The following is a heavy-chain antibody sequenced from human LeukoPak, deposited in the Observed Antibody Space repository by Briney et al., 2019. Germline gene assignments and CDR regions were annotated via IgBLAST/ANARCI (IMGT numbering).Heavy chain of an antibody. CDR1: GFTFSGYY. J-gene: IGHJ4*02. CDR2: ISDDGSNK. CDR3: VKDLSGAWSFDF. V-gene: IGHV3-30*18. D-gene: IGHD6-19*01. Sequence: PGGSLRLSCAASGFTFSGYYMHWVRQAPGKGLEWVAIISDDGSNKYYADSVKGRFTVSRDNSKNTLYLQTDSLRTEDTAVYYCVKDLSGAWSFDFWGQGTLVTVSS.